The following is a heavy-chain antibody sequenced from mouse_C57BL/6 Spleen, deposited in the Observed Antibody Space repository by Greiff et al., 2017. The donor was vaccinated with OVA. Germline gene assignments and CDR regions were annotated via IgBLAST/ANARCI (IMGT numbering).Heavy chain of an antibody. D-gene: IGHD1-1*01. CDR2: IYPRSGNT. CDR3: ARRTTVDYYAMDY. Sequence: LQESGAELARPGASVKLSCKASGYTFTSYGISWVKQRTGQGLEWIGEIYPRSGNTYYNEKFKGKATLTADKSSSTAYMELRSLTSEDSAVYFCARRTTVDYYAMDYWGQGTSVTVSS. J-gene: IGHJ4*01. CDR1: GYTFTSYG. V-gene: IGHV1-81*01.